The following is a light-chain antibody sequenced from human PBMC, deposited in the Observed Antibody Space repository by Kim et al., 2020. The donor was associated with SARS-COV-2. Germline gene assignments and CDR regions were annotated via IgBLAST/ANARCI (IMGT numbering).Light chain of an antibody. CDR3: QTWGTGMGV. Sequence: ASVKLTCTLSSGHSSYAIGWHQQQPEKGPRYLMKVNSDGSHSKGDGIPDRFSGSSSGAERYLTISSLQSEDEADYYCQTWGTGMGVFGGGTQLTVL. V-gene: IGLV4-69*01. J-gene: IGLJ3*02. CDR2: VNSDGSH. CDR1: SGHSSYA.